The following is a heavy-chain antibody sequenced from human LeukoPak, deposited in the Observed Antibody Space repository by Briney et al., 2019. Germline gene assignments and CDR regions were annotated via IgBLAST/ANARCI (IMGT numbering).Heavy chain of an antibody. CDR2: INHSGST. J-gene: IGHJ5*02. CDR3: ARGYPVLRYFDWLLFYNWFDP. CDR1: GGSFSGYY. V-gene: IGHV4-34*01. Sequence: PSETLSLTCAVYGGSFSGYYWSWIRQPPGKGLEWIGEINHSGSTNYNPSLKSRVTISVDTSKNQFSLKLSSVTAADTAVYYCARGYPVLRYFDWLLFYNWFDPWGQGTLVTVSS. D-gene: IGHD3-9*01.